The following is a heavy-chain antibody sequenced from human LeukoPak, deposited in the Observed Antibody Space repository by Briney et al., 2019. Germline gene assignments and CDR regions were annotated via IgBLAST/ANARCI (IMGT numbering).Heavy chain of an antibody. CDR2: FPGGSSFT. J-gene: IGHJ4*02. Sequence: GGSLILSCAAPGFSFSSFSMNRVRQAPGRGLEWDSYFPGGSSFTYYVDSVKGRFTISRDNAKNSLYLQMNSLRAEDTAVYYCARDLGYSSGPNYWGQGTRVTVSS. CDR3: ARDLGYSSGPNY. CDR1: GFSFSSFS. D-gene: IGHD6-19*01. V-gene: IGHV3-21*01.